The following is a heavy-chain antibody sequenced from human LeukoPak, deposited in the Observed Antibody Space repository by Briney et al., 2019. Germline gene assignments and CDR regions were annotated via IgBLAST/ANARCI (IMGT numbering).Heavy chain of an antibody. CDR1: GFTFSSYW. CDR2: INSDGSTT. Sequence: PGGSLRLSCAASGFTFSSYWMHWVRQAPGKGLVWVSRINSDGSTTSYADSVKGRFTISRDNAKNTLYLQMNSLRAEDTAVYYCAKEYYYDSSGSTNDYWGQGTLVTVSS. V-gene: IGHV3-74*01. J-gene: IGHJ4*02. D-gene: IGHD3-22*01. CDR3: AKEYYYDSSGSTNDY.